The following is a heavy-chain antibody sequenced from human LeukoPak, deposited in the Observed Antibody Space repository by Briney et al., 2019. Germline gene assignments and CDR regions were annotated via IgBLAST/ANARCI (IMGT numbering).Heavy chain of an antibody. CDR3: ARDLSGWGDY. V-gene: IGHV3-21*01. D-gene: IGHD3-10*01. CDR1: GFTFSSYN. J-gene: IGHJ4*02. CDR2: ISSSGSYI. Sequence: GGSLRLSCAASGFTFSSYNMNWVRQAPGKGLEWVSSISSSGSYIYYADSVKGRFTISRDNAKNSLYLQMNSLRAEDTAVYYCARDLSGWGDYWGQGTLVTVSS.